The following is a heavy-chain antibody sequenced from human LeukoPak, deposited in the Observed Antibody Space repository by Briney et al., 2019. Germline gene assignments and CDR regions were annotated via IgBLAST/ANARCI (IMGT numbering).Heavy chain of an antibody. D-gene: IGHD3-9*01. J-gene: IGHJ5*02. CDR3: AKGRYYDILTGLYWFDP. CDR2: ISYDGSNK. V-gene: IGHV3-30*18. CDR1: GFTFSSYG. Sequence: PGGSLRLSCAASGFTFSSYGMHWVRQAPGKGLEWVAVISYDGSNKYYADSVKGRFTISRDNSKNTLYLQMNSLRAEDTAVYYCAKGRYYDILTGLYWFDPWGQGTLVTVSS.